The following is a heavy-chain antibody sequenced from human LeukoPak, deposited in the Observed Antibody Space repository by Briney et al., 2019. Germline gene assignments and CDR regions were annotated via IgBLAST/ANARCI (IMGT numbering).Heavy chain of an antibody. CDR2: IYYSGST. D-gene: IGHD2-2*01. Sequence: SETLSLTCTVSGGSISSSSYYWGWIRQPPGKGLEWIGSIYYSGSTYYNPSLKSRVTISVDTSKNQFSLKLSSVTAADTAVYYCARDGGIVVVPAPAHWFDPWGQGTLVTVSS. J-gene: IGHJ5*02. V-gene: IGHV4-39*07. CDR3: ARDGGIVVVPAPAHWFDP. CDR1: GGSISSSSYY.